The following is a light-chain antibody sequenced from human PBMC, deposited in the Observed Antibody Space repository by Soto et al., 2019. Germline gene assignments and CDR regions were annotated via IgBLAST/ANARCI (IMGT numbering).Light chain of an antibody. CDR3: QSFDNSLSGSRV. Sequence: QLVLTQPPSVSGAPGQRVTISCTGSSSNIGAGYDVHWYKQLPGTAPKVLIYGNNNRPSGVPDRFSGSKSGTSASLAITGLQAEDEADYYCQSFDNSLSGSRVFGTGTKSPS. V-gene: IGLV1-40*01. CDR2: GNN. CDR1: SSNIGAGYD. J-gene: IGLJ1*01.